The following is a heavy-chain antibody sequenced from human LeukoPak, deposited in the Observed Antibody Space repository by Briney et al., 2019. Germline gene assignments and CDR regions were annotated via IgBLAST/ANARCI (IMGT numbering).Heavy chain of an antibody. Sequence: ASVKVSCKASGYTFTGYYMHWVRQAHGQGLEWMGWINPNSGGTNYAQKFQGRVTMTRDTSISTAYMELSRLRSDDTAVYYCAREGSPPANWFDPWGQGTLVTVSS. CDR3: AREGSPPANWFDP. CDR2: INPNSGGT. J-gene: IGHJ5*02. D-gene: IGHD6-25*01. V-gene: IGHV1-2*02. CDR1: GYTFTGYY.